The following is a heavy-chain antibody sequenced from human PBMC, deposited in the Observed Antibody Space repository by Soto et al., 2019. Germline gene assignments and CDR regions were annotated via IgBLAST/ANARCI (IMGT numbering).Heavy chain of an antibody. CDR2: FDNSDGRT. D-gene: IGHD6-6*01. Sequence: GGSLRLSCADSGFTFSSYAMNWVRQAPGKGLEWVSTFDNSDGRTYYTDSVKGRFAISRDNSKNTLYLQMNSLRAEDTAVYYCARIEYSSSSSRWFDPWGQGTLVTVSS. CDR1: GFTFSSYA. J-gene: IGHJ5*02. CDR3: ARIEYSSSSSRWFDP. V-gene: IGHV3-23*01.